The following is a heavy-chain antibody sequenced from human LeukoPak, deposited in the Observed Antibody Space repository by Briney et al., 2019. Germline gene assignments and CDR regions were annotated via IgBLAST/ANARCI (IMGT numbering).Heavy chain of an antibody. CDR2: IRGSGRSA. CDR1: GFTFSSYA. V-gene: IGHV3-23*01. Sequence: GGSLRLSCAASGFTFSSYAMSWVRQAPGKGLEWVSTIRGSGRSANYADSVKGRFTISRDNSKNTLYLQVNSLRAEDTAVYYCAKSMEAVGATRYYYYNGMDVWGQGTTVTVSS. J-gene: IGHJ6*02. D-gene: IGHD2-15*01. CDR3: AKSMEAVGATRYYYYNGMDV.